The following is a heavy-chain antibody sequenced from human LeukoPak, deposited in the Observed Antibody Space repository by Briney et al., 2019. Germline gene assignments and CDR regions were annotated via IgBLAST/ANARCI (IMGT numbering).Heavy chain of an antibody. CDR1: GGSISSGGYY. Sequence: SQTLSLTCTVSGGSISSGGYYWSWIRQPPGKGLEWIGYIYHSGSTYYNPSLKSRVTISVDRSKNQFSLKLSSVTAADTAVYYCAKDPLAAAGPDWGQGTLVTVSS. CDR3: AKDPLAAAGPD. J-gene: IGHJ4*02. D-gene: IGHD6-13*01. CDR2: IYHSGST. V-gene: IGHV4-30-2*01.